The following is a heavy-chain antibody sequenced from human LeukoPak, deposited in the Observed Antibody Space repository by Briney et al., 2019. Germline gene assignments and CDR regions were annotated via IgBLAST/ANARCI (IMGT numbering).Heavy chain of an antibody. D-gene: IGHD6-13*01. V-gene: IGHV4-61*02. CDR1: GDSVSSPGYF. Sequence: SSQTLSLTCTVSGDSVSSPGYFWTWVGQPAGKGREWIGRIYTSGTYISGSTDYNPSLESRVTISVDTSKNQFSLRLSSVTATDTAMYYCARDVAGYSRSFDIWGQGTMVTVSS. CDR3: ARDVAGYSRSFDI. CDR2: IYTSGTYISGST. J-gene: IGHJ3*02.